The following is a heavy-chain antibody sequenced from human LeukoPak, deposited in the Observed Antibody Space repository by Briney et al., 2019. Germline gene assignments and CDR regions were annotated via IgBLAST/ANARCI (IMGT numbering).Heavy chain of an antibody. CDR3: ATYRQVLLPFES. D-gene: IGHD2-8*02. J-gene: IGHJ4*02. V-gene: IGHV3-23*01. CDR2: IRAGGGDT. CDR1: GFNFSSYA. Sequence: PGGSLRLSCTASGFNFSSYAMTWVRQAPGKGLDWVSTIRAGGGDTFFSDSVKGRFSISRDNSKNTLILQMDSLRAEDTAIYYCATYRQVLLPFESWGQGTLVTVSS.